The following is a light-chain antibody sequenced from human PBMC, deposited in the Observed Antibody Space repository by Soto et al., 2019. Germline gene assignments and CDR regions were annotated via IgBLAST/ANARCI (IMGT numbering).Light chain of an antibody. CDR2: EVS. V-gene: IGLV2-14*03. Sequence: QSPLTEAACWSGSRRRSITVSCIGTISDGGGYNCGSSYQQHPDKPPKLILYEVSNRPSRFSDRFSGSKSGNTAPLTISGLQAEDEADHYCTSYTSTSGHGFTTRTKVTVL. CDR3: TSYTSTSGHG. CDR1: ISDGGGYNC. J-gene: IGLJ1*01.